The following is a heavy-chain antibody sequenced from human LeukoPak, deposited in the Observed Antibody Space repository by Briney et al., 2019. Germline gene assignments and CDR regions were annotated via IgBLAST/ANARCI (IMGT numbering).Heavy chain of an antibody. D-gene: IGHD6-19*01. CDR2: ISAYNGNT. Sequence: ASVKVSCKASGYTFTSYGISWVRQAPGQGLEWMGWISAYNGNTNYAQKLQGRVTMTTDTSTSTAYVELRSLRSDDTAVYYCARVGGWHNYYYGMDVWGQGTTVTVSS. J-gene: IGHJ6*02. CDR3: ARVGGWHNYYYGMDV. CDR1: GYTFTSYG. V-gene: IGHV1-18*01.